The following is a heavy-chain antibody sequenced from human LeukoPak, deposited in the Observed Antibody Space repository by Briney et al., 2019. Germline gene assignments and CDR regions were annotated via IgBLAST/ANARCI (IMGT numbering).Heavy chain of an antibody. D-gene: IGHD3-16*01. CDR3: TRELWPGDY. Sequence: PGGSLRLSCAASGFTFDDYAMHWVRQAPGKGLEWVSGISWNSGSIGYADSVKGRFTISRDNAKSTLYLQMNSLRGEDTALYYCTRELWPGDYWGQGTLVTVSS. CDR1: GFTFDDYA. J-gene: IGHJ4*02. CDR2: ISWNSGSI. V-gene: IGHV3-9*01.